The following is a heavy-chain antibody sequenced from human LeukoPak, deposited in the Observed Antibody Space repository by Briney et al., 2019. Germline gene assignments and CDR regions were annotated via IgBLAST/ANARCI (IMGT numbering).Heavy chain of an antibody. CDR1: GASISSYY. V-gene: IGHV4-4*07. D-gene: IGHD6-6*01. Sequence: SETLSLTCTVSGASISSYYYNWIRQTAGGGLEWIGRLYISGSTDYNPSLKSRVSISVDTSKNQFSLKLSSVTAADTAVYYCARLGDSSSSLLDYWGQGTLVTVSS. CDR2: LYISGST. J-gene: IGHJ4*02. CDR3: ARLGDSSSSLLDY.